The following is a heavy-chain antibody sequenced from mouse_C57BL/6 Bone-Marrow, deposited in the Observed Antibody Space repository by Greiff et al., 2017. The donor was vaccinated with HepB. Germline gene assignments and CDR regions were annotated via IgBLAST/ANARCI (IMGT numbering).Heavy chain of an antibody. Sequence: VQLQQSGAELVRPGTSVKMSCKASGYTFTNYWIGWAKQRPGHGLEWIGDIYPGGGYTNYNEKFKGKATLTADQSSSTAYMQFSSLTSEDSAIYDCARSYGRDYWGQGTTLTVSS. D-gene: IGHD2-12*01. CDR3: ARSYGRDY. CDR2: IYPGGGYT. J-gene: IGHJ2*01. V-gene: IGHV1-63*01. CDR1: GYTFTNYW.